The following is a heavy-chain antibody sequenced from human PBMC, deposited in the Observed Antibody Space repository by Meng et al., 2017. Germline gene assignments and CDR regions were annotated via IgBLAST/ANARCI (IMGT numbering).Heavy chain of an antibody. CDR2: ISSSGSTI. V-gene: IGHV3-11*01. D-gene: IGHD6-6*01. Sequence: HVQAGGSGRGLVKPGGSLTLSCAGSGFTLGDYYMSWIRQAPGKGLEWVSYISSSGSTIYYADSVKGRFTIARDNAKNSLYLQMNSLRAEDTAVYYCARGGAARPPDYWGQGTLVTVSS. CDR1: GFTLGDYY. CDR3: ARGGAARPPDY. J-gene: IGHJ4*02.